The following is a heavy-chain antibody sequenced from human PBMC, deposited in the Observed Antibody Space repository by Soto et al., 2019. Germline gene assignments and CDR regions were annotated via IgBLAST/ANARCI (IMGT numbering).Heavy chain of an antibody. Sequence: PWGSLILSCAASGFTFSSYSMNWVRQAPGKGLEWVSYISSSSSTIYYADSVKGRFTISRDNAKNSLYLQMNSLRDEDTAVYYCARDLTYCGGDCYPSNYFDYWGQGTLVTVSS. V-gene: IGHV3-48*02. CDR3: ARDLTYCGGDCYPSNYFDY. D-gene: IGHD2-21*02. CDR1: GFTFSSYS. J-gene: IGHJ4*02. CDR2: ISSSSSTI.